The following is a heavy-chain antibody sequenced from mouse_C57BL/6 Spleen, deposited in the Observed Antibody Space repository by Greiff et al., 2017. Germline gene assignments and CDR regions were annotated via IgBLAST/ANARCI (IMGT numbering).Heavy chain of an antibody. CDR1: GYTFTSYW. J-gene: IGHJ2*01. CDR3: ARRGTAVVATGDY. CDR2: IDPSDSYT. V-gene: IGHV1-59*01. D-gene: IGHD1-1*01. Sequence: QVQLQQPGAELVRPGTSVKLSCKASGYTFTSYWMHWVKQRPGQGLEWIGVIDPSDSYTNYNQKFKGKATLTVDTSSSTAYMQLSSLTSEDSAVYYCARRGTAVVATGDYWGQGTTLTVSS.